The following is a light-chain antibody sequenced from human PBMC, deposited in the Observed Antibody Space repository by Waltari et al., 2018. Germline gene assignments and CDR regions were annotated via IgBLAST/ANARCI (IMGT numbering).Light chain of an antibody. V-gene: IGKV3-20*01. J-gene: IGKJ1*01. CDR1: QSVSSSS. CDR3: QQYGSSPWT. CDR2: GAS. Sequence: TVLTQSPGPLSLSPGERATLSCRASQSVSSSSLAWYQQKPGQAPRLLIYGASSRATGIPDRFSGSGSGTDFTLTISRLEPEDFAVYYCQQYGSSPWTFGQGTKVEIK.